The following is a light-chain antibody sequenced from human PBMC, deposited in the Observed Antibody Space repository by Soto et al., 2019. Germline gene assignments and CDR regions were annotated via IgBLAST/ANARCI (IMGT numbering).Light chain of an antibody. J-gene: IGKJ3*01. CDR1: QSISNF. V-gene: IGKV1-39*01. CDR2: AAS. CDR3: QQSYTTPFT. Sequence: DIQMTQSPSSLSASVGDRVTITCRASQSISNFLNWYQQKPGKAPKLLISAASSFQGGVPSRFSGSGSGTDFTLTISSLQPEDFETYYCQQSYTTPFTFGPGTKVDIK.